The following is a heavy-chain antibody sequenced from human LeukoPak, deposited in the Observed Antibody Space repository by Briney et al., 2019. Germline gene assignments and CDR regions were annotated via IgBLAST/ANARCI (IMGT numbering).Heavy chain of an antibody. V-gene: IGHV3-9*01. CDR3: AKDRQSSGNYRWFDP. CDR2: ISWNSGNI. D-gene: IGHD3-10*01. J-gene: IGHJ5*02. Sequence: GGSLRLSCAASGFTFDDYGMSWVRHAPGKGLEWVSGISWNSGNIGYADSVKGRFTISRDNAKNSLYLQMNSLRPEDTALYYCAKDRQSSGNYRWFDPWGQGTLVTVSS. CDR1: GFTFDDYG.